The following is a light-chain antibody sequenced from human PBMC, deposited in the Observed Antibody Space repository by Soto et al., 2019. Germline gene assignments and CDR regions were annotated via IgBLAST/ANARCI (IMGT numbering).Light chain of an antibody. J-gene: IGKJ4*01. CDR1: QSLRSF. V-gene: IGKV3-11*01. CDR3: LQGSYWPPT. Sequence: EIVLTQSPATLSFSPGDRATLSCRANQSLRSFLGWYQQKPGQSPRLLIYDASNRATGIPARFSGSGSGTDFTLTISRLEPEDFAVYYCLQGSYWPPTFGGGTKVEIK. CDR2: DAS.